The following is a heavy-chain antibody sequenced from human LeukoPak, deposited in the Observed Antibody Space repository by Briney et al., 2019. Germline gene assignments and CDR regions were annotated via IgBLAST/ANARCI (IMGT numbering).Heavy chain of an antibody. CDR2: ISGGSST. V-gene: IGHV3-23*01. CDR1: GFTFNSFA. CDR3: AKSGLNRFDY. Sequence: HPGGSLRLSCAASGFTFNSFAMSWVRQAPGKGLEWVSTISGGSSTYYADSVKGRFTISRDNSKNTLYLQMSSLRAEDTAVYYCAKSGLNRFDYWGQGTLVTVSS. J-gene: IGHJ4*02. D-gene: IGHD2-15*01.